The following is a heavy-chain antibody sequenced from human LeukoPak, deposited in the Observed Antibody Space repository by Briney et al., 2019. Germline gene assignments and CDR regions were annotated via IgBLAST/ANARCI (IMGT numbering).Heavy chain of an antibody. J-gene: IGHJ4*02. CDR2: IKEDESEK. CDR1: GFTFSSYW. CDR3: ASQDGYNLRETYYLDY. Sequence: SGGSLRLSCAASGFTFSSYWMGWVRQAPGNGPEWVANIKEDESEKNYVDSVKGRFTISRDSAKNALYLQMNSLRAEDTAVYYCASQDGYNLRETYYLDYWGQGTLATVSS. V-gene: IGHV3-7*01. D-gene: IGHD5-24*01.